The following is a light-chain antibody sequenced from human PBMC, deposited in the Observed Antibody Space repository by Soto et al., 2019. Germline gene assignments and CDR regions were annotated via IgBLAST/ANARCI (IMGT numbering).Light chain of an antibody. V-gene: IGKV1-39*01. J-gene: IGKJ1*01. CDR1: QSITSY. Sequence: DIRMTQSPSSLSASVGDRVTITCRASQSITSYLNWYQQIPGKAPKLLIYAASILQSGVPSRFSGSRSGTDFTLTISGLQPEDFETYYCQQTFTTHRTFGQGTKVDIK. CDR3: QQTFTTHRT. CDR2: AAS.